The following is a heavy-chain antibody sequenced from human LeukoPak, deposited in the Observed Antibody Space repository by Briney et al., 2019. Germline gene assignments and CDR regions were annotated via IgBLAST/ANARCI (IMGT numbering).Heavy chain of an antibody. V-gene: IGHV1-69*13. CDR1: GGTFNSHA. D-gene: IGHD6-13*01. CDR2: IIPIFGTA. CDR3: AREVHFTDPYSSSWYDI. Sequence: SVKVSCKASGGTFNSHAICWVRQAPGQGLEWMGGIIPIFGTANYAQKFQGRVTITADESTSTAYMELSGLRSEDTAMYYCAREVHFTDPYSSSWYDIWGQGTLVTVSS. J-gene: IGHJ5*02.